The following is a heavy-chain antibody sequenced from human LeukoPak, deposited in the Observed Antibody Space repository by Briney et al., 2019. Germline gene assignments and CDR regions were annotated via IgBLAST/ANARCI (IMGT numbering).Heavy chain of an antibody. CDR3: VTSIHGDYLY. D-gene: IGHD4-17*01. CDR1: GYTHTELS. V-gene: IGHV1-24*01. Sequence: ASVKVSCKVSGYTHTELSMHWVRHAPGKGLEWMGGFDPEDGETIYAQKFQGRVTMTEDTSTDTAYMELSSLRSEDTAVYYCVTSIHGDYLYWGQGTLVTVSS. CDR2: FDPEDGET. J-gene: IGHJ4*02.